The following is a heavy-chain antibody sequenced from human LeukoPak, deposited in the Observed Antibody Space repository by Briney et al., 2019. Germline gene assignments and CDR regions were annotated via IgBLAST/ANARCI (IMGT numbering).Heavy chain of an antibody. D-gene: IGHD4-17*01. CDR1: GGSISRGSYY. Sequence: SQTLSLTCTVSGGSISRGSYYWSSIRHPAGKGLEWIGRIYTSGSTNYNPSLKSRVTISVDTSKNQFSLKLSSVTAADTAVYYCASYGDYAGWFDPWGQGTLVTVSA. CDR2: IYTSGST. J-gene: IGHJ5*02. V-gene: IGHV4-61*02. CDR3: ASYGDYAGWFDP.